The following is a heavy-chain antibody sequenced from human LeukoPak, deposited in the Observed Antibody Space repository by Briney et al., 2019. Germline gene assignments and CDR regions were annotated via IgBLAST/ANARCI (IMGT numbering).Heavy chain of an antibody. D-gene: IGHD3-22*01. Sequence: XWVRQAXGQGLEWMGRIIPILGIANYAQKFQGRVTITADKSTSTAYMELSSLRSEDTAVYYCARSNPAYYDSSGYYFYWGQGTLVTVSS. J-gene: IGHJ4*02. V-gene: IGHV1-69*02. CDR3: ARSNPAYYDSSGYYFY. CDR2: IIPILGIA.